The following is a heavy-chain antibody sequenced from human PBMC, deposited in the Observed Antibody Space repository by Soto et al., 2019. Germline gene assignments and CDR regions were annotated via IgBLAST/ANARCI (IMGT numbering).Heavy chain of an antibody. CDR2: ISNGSTSI. CDR3: AACRPPSPYGWFYTIDV. CDR1: GFGISTYS. D-gene: IGHD6-19*01. V-gene: IGHV3-48*02. J-gene: IGHJ6*02. Sequence: EVQLVESGGGLVNPGGSLRLSCTASGFGISTYSLQWVRQVPGKGLEWVSYISNGSTSIYYANSVKGRFTMSRDNADNSLFLQMNSLGDEDTAVYYCAACRPPSPYGWFYTIDVWDQGTTGSVSS.